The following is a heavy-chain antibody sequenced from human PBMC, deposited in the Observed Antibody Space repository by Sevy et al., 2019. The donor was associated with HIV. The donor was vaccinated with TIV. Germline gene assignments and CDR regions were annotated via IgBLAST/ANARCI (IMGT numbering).Heavy chain of an antibody. Sequence: GGSLRLSCAASGFTFSSYAMSWVRQAPGKGLEWVSAISGSGGSTYYADSVKGRFTFSRDNSKKRLYLQMNSLRAEDTAVYYCAKDAYCGGDCYSYFDYWGQGTLVTVSS. CDR2: ISGSGGST. CDR3: AKDAYCGGDCYSYFDY. V-gene: IGHV3-23*01. CDR1: GFTFSSYA. J-gene: IGHJ4*02. D-gene: IGHD2-21*02.